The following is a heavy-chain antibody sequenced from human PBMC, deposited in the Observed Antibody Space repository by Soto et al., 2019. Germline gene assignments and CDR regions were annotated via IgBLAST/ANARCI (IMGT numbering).Heavy chain of an antibody. D-gene: IGHD3-22*01. CDR3: ARDPRPYYYDSSGRNWFDP. CDR1: GYTFTSYY. CDR2: INPSGGST. Sequence: ASVKVSCKASGYTFTSYYMHWVRQAPGQGLEWMGIINPSGGSTSYAQKFQGRVTMTRDTSTSTVYMELSSLRSEDTAVYYCARDPRPYYYDSSGRNWFDPWGQGTLVTVSS. J-gene: IGHJ5*02. V-gene: IGHV1-46*01.